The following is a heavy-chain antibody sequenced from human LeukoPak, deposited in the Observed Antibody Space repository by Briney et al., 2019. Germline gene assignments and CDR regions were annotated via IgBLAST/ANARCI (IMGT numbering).Heavy chain of an antibody. V-gene: IGHV4-61*05. D-gene: IGHD3-22*01. CDR3: AGGDYYDSSGY. CDR1: GGSISSSSYY. J-gene: IGHJ4*02. CDR2: IYYSGST. Sequence: PSETLSLTCTVSGGSISSSSYYWGWIRQPPGKGLEWIGYIYYSGSTNYNPSLKSRVTISVDTSKNQFSLKLSSVTAADTAVYYCAGGDYYDSSGYWGQGTLVTVSS.